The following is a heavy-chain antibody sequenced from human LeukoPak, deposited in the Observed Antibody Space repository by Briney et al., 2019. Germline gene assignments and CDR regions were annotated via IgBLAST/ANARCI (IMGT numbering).Heavy chain of an antibody. CDR1: GGSISSYY. V-gene: IGHV4-59*01. J-gene: IGHJ6*03. CDR2: IYYSGST. D-gene: IGHD2-2*01. CDR3: ARAGGYCSSTSCYGDYYYYYYMDV. Sequence: SETLSLTCTVSGGSISSYYWSWIRQPPGKGLEWIGHIYYSGSTNYNPSLKSRVTISVDTSKNQFSLKLSSVTAADTAVYYCARAGGYCSSTSCYGDYYYYYYMDVWGKGTTVTVSS.